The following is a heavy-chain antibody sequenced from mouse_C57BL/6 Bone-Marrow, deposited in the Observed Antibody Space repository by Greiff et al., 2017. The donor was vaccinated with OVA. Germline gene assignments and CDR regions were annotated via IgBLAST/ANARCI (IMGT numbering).Heavy chain of an antibody. D-gene: IGHD2-1*01. CDR2: ISPGDGDT. Sequence: SGPELVKPGASVKISCKASGYAFSSSWMNWVKQRPGKGLEWIGRISPGDGDTNYNGKFKGKATLTADKSSSTAYMQLSSLTSEDSAVYFCAVYGNYDYWGQGTTLTVSS. J-gene: IGHJ2*01. V-gene: IGHV1-82*01. CDR3: AVYGNYDY. CDR1: GYAFSSSW.